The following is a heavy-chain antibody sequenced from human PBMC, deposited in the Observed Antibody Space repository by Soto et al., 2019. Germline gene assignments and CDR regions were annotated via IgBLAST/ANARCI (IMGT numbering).Heavy chain of an antibody. J-gene: IGHJ4*01. CDR2: INNDGSST. Sequence: PGVSLRISCAASGFTLDSFFMHWVRQAPGRRLMWVSRINNDGSSTTYADSVKGRFTISRDNSKNTLYLQMSSLRAEDTAVYYYAKKSPPGYVVGATLDYWGHGTLVTVSS. CDR3: AKKSPPGYVVGATLDY. CDR1: GFTLDSFF. D-gene: IGHD1-26*01. V-gene: IGHV3-74*01.